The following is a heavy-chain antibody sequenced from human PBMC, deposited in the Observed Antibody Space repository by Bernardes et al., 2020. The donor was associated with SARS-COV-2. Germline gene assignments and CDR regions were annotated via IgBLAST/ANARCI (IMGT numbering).Heavy chain of an antibody. J-gene: IGHJ2*01. CDR1: GFSLSTSGVG. CDR3: AHSTGSSWYSWGASYGYFDL. V-gene: IGHV2-5*02. Sequence: SGPTLVKPTQTLTLTCTFSGFSLSTSGVGVGWIRQPPGKALEWLALIYWDDDKRYSPSLKSRLTITKDTSKNQVVLTMTNMDPVDTATYYCAHSTGSSWYSWGASYGYFDLWGRGNLVTVSS. CDR2: IYWDDDK. D-gene: IGHD6-13*01.